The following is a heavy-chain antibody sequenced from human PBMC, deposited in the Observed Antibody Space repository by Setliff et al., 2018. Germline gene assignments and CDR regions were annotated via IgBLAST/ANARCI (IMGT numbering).Heavy chain of an antibody. D-gene: IGHD3-3*01. CDR3: AGQGPIFGSGLIPGFDQ. Sequence: TGGSLRLSCAASGLTFNSYAMSWVRQAPGKGLEWVSTVSVSGDNTYYTDSVKGRFTTSRDNSKNTLSLQMSSLRTEDTAIYFCAGQGPIFGSGLIPGFDQWGQGTMVTVS. V-gene: IGHV3-23*01. CDR1: GLTFNSYA. CDR2: VSVSGDNT. J-gene: IGHJ4*02.